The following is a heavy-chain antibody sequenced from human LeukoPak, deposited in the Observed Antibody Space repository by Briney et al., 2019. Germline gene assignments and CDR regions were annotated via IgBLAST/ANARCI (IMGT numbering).Heavy chain of an antibody. CDR3: ARDRSYGSGGHYYYYYYMDV. CDR1: GDSVSSNSAA. J-gene: IGHJ6*03. D-gene: IGHD3-10*01. V-gene: IGHV6-1*01. Sequence: SQTLSLTCAISGDSVSSNSAAWNWIRQSPSRGLEWLGRTYYRSKWYNDYAVSVKSRITINPDTSKNQFSLQLNSVTPEDTAVYYCARDRSYGSGGHYYYYYYMDVWGKGTTVTVSS. CDR2: TYYRSKWYN.